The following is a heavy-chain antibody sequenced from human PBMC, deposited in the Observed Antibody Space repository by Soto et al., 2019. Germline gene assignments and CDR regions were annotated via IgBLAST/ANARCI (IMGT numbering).Heavy chain of an antibody. Sequence: GGSLRLSCAASGLTLSGFALDWVRQAPGKGLEYVSGISTNGVGTYYANSVQGRFTISRDNSKNTVYLQMGSLRPEDMAVYYCARRARPDFYYMDVWGKGTTVTVSS. CDR2: ISTNGVGT. D-gene: IGHD6-6*01. V-gene: IGHV3-64*01. CDR3: ARRARPDFYYMDV. J-gene: IGHJ6*03. CDR1: GLTLSGFA.